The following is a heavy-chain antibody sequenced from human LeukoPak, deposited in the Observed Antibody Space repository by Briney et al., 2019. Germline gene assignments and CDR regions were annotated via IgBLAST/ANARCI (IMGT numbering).Heavy chain of an antibody. CDR2: IKQDGSEK. J-gene: IGHJ3*02. D-gene: IGHD3-10*01. V-gene: IGHV3-7*03. CDR1: GFTFDGYT. CDR3: ARDVPYYYGSGTYSAWAFDI. Sequence: GGSLRLSCAASGFTFDGYTMNWVRQAPGKGLEWVANIKQDGSEKYYVDSVKGRFTISRDNAKNSLYLQMNSLRAEDTAVYYCARDVPYYYGSGTYSAWAFDIWGQGTMVTVSS.